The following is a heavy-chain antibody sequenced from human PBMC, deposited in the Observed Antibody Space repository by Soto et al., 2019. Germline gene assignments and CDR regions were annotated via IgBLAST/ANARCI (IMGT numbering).Heavy chain of an antibody. V-gene: IGHV4-30-4*01. CDR3: ARGVWNGMDV. J-gene: IGHJ6*02. CDR2: IYYSGST. CDR1: GGSISSGDYY. Sequence: SGTLSLTCTVSGGSISSGDYYWSWIRQPPGKGLEWIGYIYYSGSTYYNPSLKSRVTISVDTSKNQFSLKLSSVAAADTAVYYGARGVWNGMDVWGQGTTVTVSS. D-gene: IGHD2-8*01.